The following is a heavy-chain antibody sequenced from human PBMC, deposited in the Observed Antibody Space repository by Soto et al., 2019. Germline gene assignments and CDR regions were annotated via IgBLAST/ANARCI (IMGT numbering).Heavy chain of an antibody. D-gene: IGHD6-19*01. Sequence: SETLSLTCGVSGGTIRSPDWWTWVRQPPGKGLRWIGEIFQSGSTNYTPSLESRVTISVDKSKNQFSLTLTSVTAADTAVYFCARGRGRYSSGWSWFDPWGPGMLVTVSS. CDR3: ARGRGRYSSGWSWFDP. V-gene: IGHV4-4*02. CDR1: GGTIRSPDW. CDR2: IFQSGST. J-gene: IGHJ5*02.